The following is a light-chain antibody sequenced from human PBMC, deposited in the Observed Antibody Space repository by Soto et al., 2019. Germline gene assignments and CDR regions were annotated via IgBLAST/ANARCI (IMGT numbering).Light chain of an antibody. V-gene: IGKV1-5*01. CDR2: HAS. J-gene: IGKJ1*01. Sequence: EIQITQSPSTLPASVGDRFTITCRASQSISNWLAWYQQKPLTAPKLLIYHASTLESGVPSRFSGSGSGTELTLTISSLQPDDFATYYCQQYNSYSFGQGTKVDIK. CDR3: QQYNSYS. CDR1: QSISNW.